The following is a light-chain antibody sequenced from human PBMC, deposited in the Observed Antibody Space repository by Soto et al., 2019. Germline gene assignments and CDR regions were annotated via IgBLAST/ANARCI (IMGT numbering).Light chain of an antibody. V-gene: IGLV2-14*01. CDR1: SSDVGGYKY. Sequence: QSVLTQPASVSGSPGQSITISCTGTSSDVGGYKYVSWYHQHPDKAPKLIIYDVTNRPSGISNRFSGSKSGNTVSLTISGLQAEDEADYYCSSYTSSSSYVFGTGTKVTVL. CDR2: DVT. CDR3: SSYTSSSSYV. J-gene: IGLJ1*01.